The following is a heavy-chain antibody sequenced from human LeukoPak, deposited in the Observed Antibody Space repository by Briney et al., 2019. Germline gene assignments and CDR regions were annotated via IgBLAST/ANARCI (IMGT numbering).Heavy chain of an antibody. V-gene: IGHV1-18*04. CDR3: AREAIYCSSTSCYANPYYYYGMDV. Sequence: VASVKVSCTASGYTFTSYGISWVRQAPGQGLEWMGWISAYNGNTNYAQKLQGRVTMTTDTSTSTAYMELRSLRSDDTAVYYCAREAIYCSSTSCYANPYYYYGMDVWGKGTTVTVSS. J-gene: IGHJ6*04. D-gene: IGHD2-2*01. CDR2: ISAYNGNT. CDR1: GYTFTSYG.